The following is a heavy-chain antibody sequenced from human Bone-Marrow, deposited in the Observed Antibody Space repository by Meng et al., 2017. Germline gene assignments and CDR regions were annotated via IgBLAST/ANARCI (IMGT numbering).Heavy chain of an antibody. CDR1: GFTFSNYW. D-gene: IGHD3-9*01. V-gene: IGHV3-7*01. J-gene: IGHJ4*02. CDR2: IKQDGSEK. Sequence: GGSLRLSCTASGFTFSNYWMSWVRQAPGKGLEWVANIKQDGSEKYYVDSVKGRFTISRDNAKNSLYLQMNSLRAEDTAVYYCARDRRYFDWSVSAGGDYWGQGSLVTVSS. CDR3: ARDRRYFDWSVSAGGDY.